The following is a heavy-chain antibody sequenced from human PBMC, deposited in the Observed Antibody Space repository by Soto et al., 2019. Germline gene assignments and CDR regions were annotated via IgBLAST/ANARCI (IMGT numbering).Heavy chain of an antibody. J-gene: IGHJ3*02. D-gene: IGHD3-22*01. V-gene: IGHV1-2*04. Sequence: QVQLVQSGAEVKKPGASVKVSCKASGYTFTGYYMHWVRQAPGQGLEWMGWINPNSGGTNYAQKFQGWVTMTRDTSISTAYMELSRLRSDDTAVYYCARESPYYDSSGYYSAIAFDIWGQGTMVTVSS. CDR1: GYTFTGYY. CDR2: INPNSGGT. CDR3: ARESPYYDSSGYYSAIAFDI.